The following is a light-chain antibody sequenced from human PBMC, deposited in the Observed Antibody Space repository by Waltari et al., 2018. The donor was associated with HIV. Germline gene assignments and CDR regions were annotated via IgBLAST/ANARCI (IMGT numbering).Light chain of an antibody. CDR1: KSGTQS. CDR2: DDS. V-gene: IGLV3-21*02. Sequence: SYVLTHAPSVSVAPGQTASIYWGGGKSGTQSAHWYQPKPVQAPVLVVYDDSDRPSGIPERFSGFNSGNTATLTISRVEAGDEADYYCQVWHSKSDHVVFGGGTKVTVL. J-gene: IGLJ2*01. CDR3: QVWHSKSDHVV.